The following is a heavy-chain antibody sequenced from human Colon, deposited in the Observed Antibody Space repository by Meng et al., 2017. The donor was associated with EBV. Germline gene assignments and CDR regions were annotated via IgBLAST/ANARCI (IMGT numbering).Heavy chain of an antibody. J-gene: IGHJ4*02. D-gene: IGHD6-19*01. CDR2: IYYSGST. CDR3: ARVSSGWDYFDY. V-gene: IGHV4-31*03. CDR1: GGSVSSGGYY. Sequence: QVPLQESGPGLVKPSQTLSLTCTVSGGSVSSGGYYWTWIRQHPGKGLEWFGHIYYSGSTFYNPSLKRRVIISIDMSKNQFSLNLRSVTAADTAVYYCARVSSGWDYFDYWGQGTLVTVSS.